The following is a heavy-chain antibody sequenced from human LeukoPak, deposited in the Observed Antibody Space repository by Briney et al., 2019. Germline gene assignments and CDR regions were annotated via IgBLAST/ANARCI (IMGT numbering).Heavy chain of an antibody. CDR1: GFTFSSYA. Sequence: PGGSLRLSCAASGFTFSSYAMSWVRQAPGKGLEWVSAISGSGGSTYYADSVKGRFTISRDNSKNTLYLQMNSLRAEDTAVYYCAKDTDIVVVPAAHFDYWGQGTLVTVSS. CDR2: ISGSGGST. V-gene: IGHV3-23*01. CDR3: AKDTDIVVVPAAHFDY. J-gene: IGHJ4*02. D-gene: IGHD2-2*01.